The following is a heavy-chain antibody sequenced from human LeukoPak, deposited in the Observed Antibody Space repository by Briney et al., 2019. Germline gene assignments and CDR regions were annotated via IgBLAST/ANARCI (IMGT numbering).Heavy chain of an antibody. CDR2: ISGTSAYI. Sequence: GGSLRLSCTASGFSFSTFGMNWVRQAPGKGLEWVSSISGTSAYIYYADSLRGRFTISRDNAKNSLYLQVNSLRAEDTAVYYCAAGWVCSGGSCYYYFDYWGQGTLVTVSS. D-gene: IGHD2-15*01. V-gene: IGHV3-21*01. J-gene: IGHJ4*02. CDR1: GFSFSTFG. CDR3: AAGWVCSGGSCYYYFDY.